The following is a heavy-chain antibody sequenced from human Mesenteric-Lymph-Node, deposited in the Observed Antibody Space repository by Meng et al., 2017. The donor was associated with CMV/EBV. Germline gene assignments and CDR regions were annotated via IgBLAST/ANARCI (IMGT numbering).Heavy chain of an antibody. V-gene: IGHV4-34*01. D-gene: IGHD4-23*01. CDR3: ARHQRWLKSEGGFNY. Sequence: QGQLRHGAAGLLKPSDTPSLPWPVYGGSFSGYYWSWIRQPPGKGLEWIGEINHSGSTNYNPSLKSRVTISVDTSKNQFSLKLSSVTAADTAVYYCARHQRWLKSEGGFNYWGQGTLVTVSS. CDR1: GGSFSGYY. J-gene: IGHJ4*02. CDR2: INHSGST.